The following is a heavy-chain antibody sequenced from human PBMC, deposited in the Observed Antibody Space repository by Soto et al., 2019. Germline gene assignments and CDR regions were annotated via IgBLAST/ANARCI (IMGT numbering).Heavy chain of an antibody. CDR2: IIPVLGPA. V-gene: IGHV1-69*06. J-gene: IGHJ4*02. Sequence: QVQLVQSGAEVKKPGSSVRVSCRASGVTVNTFAVSWVRQAPGQGLEWMGGIIPVLGPAFYAQKFQGKVTITADKSTSTAFLEVANLTSDDTAVYYCARAAKSYFDYWGQGTLVTVSS. CDR3: ARAAKSYFDY. CDR1: GVTVNTFA.